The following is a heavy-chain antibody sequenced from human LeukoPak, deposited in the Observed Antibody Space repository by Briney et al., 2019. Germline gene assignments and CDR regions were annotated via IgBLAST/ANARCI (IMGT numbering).Heavy chain of an antibody. V-gene: IGHV3-23*01. D-gene: IGHD3-22*01. Sequence: GGSLRLSCAASGFTFTNYGMSWVRLAPGKGLEWVSAVSGGGGSTYYADSVKRRFTISRDNSKNTVYLQMNSLRAEDTAVYYCAKEKNSGYYYHFDYWGQGTLVTVSS. CDR3: AKEKNSGYYYHFDY. J-gene: IGHJ4*02. CDR1: GFTFTNYG. CDR2: VSGGGGST.